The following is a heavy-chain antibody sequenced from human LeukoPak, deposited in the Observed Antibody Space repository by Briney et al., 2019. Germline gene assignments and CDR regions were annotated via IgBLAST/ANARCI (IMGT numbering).Heavy chain of an antibody. CDR3: ATEGKMVRGVYTDY. CDR1: GYTFTGYY. Sequence: ASVKVSCKASGYTFTGYYMHWVRQAPGQGLEWMGWINPNSGGTNYAQKFQGRVIMTADTSTDTVYMELSSLRSEDTAVYYCATEGKMVRGVYTDYWGQGTLVTVSS. CDR2: INPNSGGT. J-gene: IGHJ4*02. D-gene: IGHD3-10*01. V-gene: IGHV1-2*02.